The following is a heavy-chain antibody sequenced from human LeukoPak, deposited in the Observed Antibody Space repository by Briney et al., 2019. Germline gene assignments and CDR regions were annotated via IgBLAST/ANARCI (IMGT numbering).Heavy chain of an antibody. CDR1: GFTFINYA. V-gene: IGHV3-23*01. Sequence: GGSLRLSCAASGFTFINYAMNWVRQAPGKGLEWVSAISGSGGSIYYADSVKGRFTISRDNSKNTLCLQMNSLRAEDTAVYYCAKKDWGHDFDYWGQGTLVTVSS. J-gene: IGHJ4*02. CDR3: AKKDWGHDFDY. D-gene: IGHD3-16*01. CDR2: ISGSGGSI.